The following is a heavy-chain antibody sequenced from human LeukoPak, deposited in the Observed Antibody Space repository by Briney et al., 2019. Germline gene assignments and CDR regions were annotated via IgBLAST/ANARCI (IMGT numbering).Heavy chain of an antibody. CDR3: ARARRRDAFDI. J-gene: IGHJ3*02. CDR1: GGSISSYY. V-gene: IGHV4-59*01. Sequence: SETLSLTCTVSGGSISSYYWSWIRQPPGKGLEWIGYIYYSGSTNYNPSLKSRVTISVDTSKNQSSLKLSSVTAADTAVYYCARARRRDAFDIWGQGTMVTVSS. CDR2: IYYSGST.